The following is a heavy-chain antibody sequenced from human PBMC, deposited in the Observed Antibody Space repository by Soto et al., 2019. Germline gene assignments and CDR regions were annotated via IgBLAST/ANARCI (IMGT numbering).Heavy chain of an antibody. D-gene: IGHD1-1*01. CDR2: ISGSGGST. CDR1: GFTFRSYA. Sequence: PGGSLRLSCAASGFTFRSYAMSWVRQAPGKGLEWVSAISGSGGSTYYADSVKGRFTISRDNSRNTLYLQMNSLRAEDTAVYYCAKDPGILEDAFDIWGQGTMVTVSS. CDR3: AKDPGILEDAFDI. V-gene: IGHV3-23*01. J-gene: IGHJ3*02.